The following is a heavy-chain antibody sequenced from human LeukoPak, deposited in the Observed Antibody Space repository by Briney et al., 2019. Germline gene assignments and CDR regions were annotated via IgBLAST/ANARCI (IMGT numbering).Heavy chain of an antibody. J-gene: IGHJ5*02. V-gene: IGHV1-46*01. CDR3: GGGLAARADGNWFDA. CDR2: INPSGGST. CDR1: VYTFTSYY. Sequence: ASVQVSCLASVYTFTSYYMHWVRQPPGKGLEWMGLINPSGGSTSYAQKFQSRVIMIRDTTTKTVYMELSSLRSEDAAVYYCGGGLAARADGNWFDAWGQGTLVTVSS. D-gene: IGHD3-22*01.